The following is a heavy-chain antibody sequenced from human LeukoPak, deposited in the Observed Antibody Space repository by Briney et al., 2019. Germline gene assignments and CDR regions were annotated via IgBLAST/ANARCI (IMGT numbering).Heavy chain of an antibody. CDR3: AISQYYYDSSGSRWDAFDI. CDR2: IYPGDSDT. D-gene: IGHD3-22*01. V-gene: IGHV5-51*03. J-gene: IGHJ3*02. Sequence: GESLKISCKGSGYSFTSYWIGWVRQMPGKGLEWLGIIYPGDSDTRYSPSFQGQVTISADKSISTAYLQWSSLKASDTAMYYCAISQYYYDSSGSRWDAFDIWGQGTMVTVSS. CDR1: GYSFTSYW.